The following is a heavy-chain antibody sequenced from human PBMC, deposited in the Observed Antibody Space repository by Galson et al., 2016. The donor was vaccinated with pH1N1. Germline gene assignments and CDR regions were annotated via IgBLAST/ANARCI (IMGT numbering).Heavy chain of an antibody. J-gene: IGHJ6*02. CDR1: GGSFAEYA. V-gene: IGHV1-69*13. CDR3: ARPGRTETTKEGFARGYGMDV. D-gene: IGHD1-1*01. Sequence: SVKVSCKASGGSFAEYAVSWVRQAPGQGLEWMGRIIPIYGTPNYAQKFQVRLTITADEYTTTVYMELNSLISADTAIYYCARPGRTETTKEGFARGYGMDVWGQGTTVTVSS. CDR2: IIPIYGTP.